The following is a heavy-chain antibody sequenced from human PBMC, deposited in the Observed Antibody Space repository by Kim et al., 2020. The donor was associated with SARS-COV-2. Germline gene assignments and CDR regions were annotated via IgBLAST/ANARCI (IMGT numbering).Heavy chain of an antibody. V-gene: IGHV3-53*01. J-gene: IGHJ5*02. CDR1: GLTVGDDF. D-gene: IGHD1-26*01. CDR2: IYSHGSA. CDR3: ARDPSAVGVPTP. Sequence: GGSLRLSCAVSGLTVGDDFMSWVRQAPGKGLEWVSLIYSHGSAPYADSVKDRFTISRDIKKHAVDLQMNNLRVEDTAVYYCARDPSAVGVPTPWGQGPLVSVPS.